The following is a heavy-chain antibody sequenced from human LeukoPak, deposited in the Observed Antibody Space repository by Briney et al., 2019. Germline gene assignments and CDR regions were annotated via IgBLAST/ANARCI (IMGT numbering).Heavy chain of an antibody. CDR3: ARDNEAAARAYDY. Sequence: PSETLSLTCTVSGGAISSYYWSWIRQPAGKGLEWIGRIYSSGSTNYNTSLKSRVTMSVDTSKNQFSLQLSSVTAADTAVYYCARDNEAAARAYDYWGQGTLVTVSS. CDR2: IYSSGST. CDR1: GGAISSYY. D-gene: IGHD6-13*01. V-gene: IGHV4-4*07. J-gene: IGHJ4*02.